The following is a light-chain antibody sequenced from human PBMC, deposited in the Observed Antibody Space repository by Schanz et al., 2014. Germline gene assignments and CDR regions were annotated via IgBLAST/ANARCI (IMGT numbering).Light chain of an antibody. CDR1: QSVSSID. V-gene: IGKV3-20*01. Sequence: EIVLTQSPGTLSLSPGERATLSCRASQSVSSIDLAWYQQKPGQAPNVLIYGASRRATGVPDRFSGSGSGTDFTLTISRLEPEDFAAYYCQQYGSSPKNFGQGTKLEI. CDR3: QQYGSSPKN. J-gene: IGKJ2*01. CDR2: GAS.